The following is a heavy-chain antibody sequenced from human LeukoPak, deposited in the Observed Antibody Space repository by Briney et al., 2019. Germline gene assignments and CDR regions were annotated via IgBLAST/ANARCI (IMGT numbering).Heavy chain of an antibody. CDR3: AKGSSPWGELDS. J-gene: IGHJ4*02. Sequence: GGSLRLSCAASGFTFSSYEMNWVRQAPGKGLEWVSYISSSGSTIYYADSVKGRFTISRDNSKNSLYLQMNSLRPEDSAVYYCAKGSSPWGELDSWGQGTLVTVSS. D-gene: IGHD3-16*01. V-gene: IGHV3-48*03. CDR2: ISSSGSTI. CDR1: GFTFSSYE.